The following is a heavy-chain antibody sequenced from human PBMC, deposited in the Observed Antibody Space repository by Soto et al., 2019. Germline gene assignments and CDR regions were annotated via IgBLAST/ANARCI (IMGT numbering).Heavy chain of an antibody. V-gene: IGHV4-34*01. J-gene: IGHJ5*02. CDR1: GGSFSSYY. CDR3: ARGEPRFMEWLLLSEYFDP. D-gene: IGHD3-3*01. CDR2: INHSGST. Sequence: LSLTCAVYGGSFSSYYWSWIRQPPGKGLEWIGVINHSGSTNYDPSLKSRVTISIDTSKNQVSLTLSSVTAADTAVYYCARGEPRFMEWLLLSEYFDPWGQGTLVTVSS.